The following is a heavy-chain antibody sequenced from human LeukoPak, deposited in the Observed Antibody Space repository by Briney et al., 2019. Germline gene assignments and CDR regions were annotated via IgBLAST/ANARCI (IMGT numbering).Heavy chain of an antibody. J-gene: IGHJ2*01. CDR1: GGSISSGDYY. Sequence: SETLSLTCTVSGGSISSGDYYWSWIRQPPGKGLEWIGYIYYSGSTYYNPSLKSRVTISVDTSKNQFSLKLSSVTAADTAVYYCARDRLDGAAAGWYFDLWGCGTLVTVSS. D-gene: IGHD6-13*01. V-gene: IGHV4-30-4*01. CDR3: ARDRLDGAAAGWYFDL. CDR2: IYYSGST.